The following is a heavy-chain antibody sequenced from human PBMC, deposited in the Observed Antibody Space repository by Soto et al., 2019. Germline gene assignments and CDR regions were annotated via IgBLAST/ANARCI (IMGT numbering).Heavy chain of an antibody. Sequence: PSETLSLTCTVYGASLSGYYWTWIRQTPGKGLEWIGEINDGGSTNYNPPLKSRVTISVDTQRNEFYLRLTSVTAADTAVYYCATEQQLVPSYSFDYWGQGTLVTVSS. D-gene: IGHD6-13*01. CDR3: ATEQQLVPSYSFDY. V-gene: IGHV4-34*01. CDR1: GASLSGYY. CDR2: INDGGST. J-gene: IGHJ4*02.